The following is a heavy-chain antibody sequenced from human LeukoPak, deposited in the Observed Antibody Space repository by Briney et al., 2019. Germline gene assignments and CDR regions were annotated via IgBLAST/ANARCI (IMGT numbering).Heavy chain of an antibody. J-gene: IGHJ4*02. D-gene: IGHD2-21*02. V-gene: IGHV3-23*01. CDR2: ISGSGDNT. CDR1: GFTFSNYA. CDR3: AKDFVVVPGNVNYFDS. Sequence: GGSLRLSCAVSGFTFSNYAMTWVRQAPGEGLEWVSAISGSGDNTYYADSVKGRFTVSRDNSKNTLYVQMKSLRAEDTAVYYCAKDFVVVPGNVNYFDSWGQGTLVTVSS.